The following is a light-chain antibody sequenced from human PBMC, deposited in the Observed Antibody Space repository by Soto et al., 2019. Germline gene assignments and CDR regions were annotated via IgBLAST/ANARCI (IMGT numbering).Light chain of an antibody. Sequence: QAVLTQPPSASGTPGQRVTISCSGSSSNIGSQYVWWYQQFPGTAPKLLIYSNNQRPSGVPDRFSGSKSGTSASLAISGLRSEDESDYYCAAWDDSLSGLVFGGGTKVTVL. CDR3: AAWDDSLSGLV. CDR1: SSNIGSQY. CDR2: SNN. V-gene: IGLV1-47*02. J-gene: IGLJ3*02.